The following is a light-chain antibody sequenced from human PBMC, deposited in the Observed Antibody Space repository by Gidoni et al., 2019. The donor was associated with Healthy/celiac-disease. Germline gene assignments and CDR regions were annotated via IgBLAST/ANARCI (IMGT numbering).Light chain of an antibody. Sequence: QSALTQPASVSGSPGQSITISCTGTSSDVGGYNDVSWYQQHPGQAPKLMIYEVSNRPSGVSNRFSGSKSGNTASLTISGLQAEDEADYYCSSYTSSVRGVFGGGTKLTVL. J-gene: IGLJ3*02. CDR2: EVS. CDR1: SSDVGGYND. CDR3: SSYTSSVRGV. V-gene: IGLV2-14*01.